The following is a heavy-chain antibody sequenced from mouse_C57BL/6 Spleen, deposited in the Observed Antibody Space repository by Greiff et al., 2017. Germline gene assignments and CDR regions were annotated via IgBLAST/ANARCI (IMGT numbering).Heavy chain of an antibody. CDR1: GFTFSDYG. CDR2: ISSGSSTN. Sequence: EVLLVQSGGGLVKPGASLKLSCAASGFTFSDYGMHWVRQAPEKGLEWVGYISSGSSTNYYADTVKGRFTISRDNAKNTLFLQMTSLRSEDTAMYYSASGYYAMDYWGQGTSVTVSS. J-gene: IGHJ4*01. CDR3: ASGYYAMDY. V-gene: IGHV5-17*01.